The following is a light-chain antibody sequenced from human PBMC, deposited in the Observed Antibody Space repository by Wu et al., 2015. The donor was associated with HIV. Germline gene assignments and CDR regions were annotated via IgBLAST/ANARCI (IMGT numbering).Light chain of an antibody. CDR1: QSISSY. Sequence: DIQMTQSPSSLSASVGDGVTITCRASQSISSYLNWYQQKPGKVPKLLIYAASTLQSGVPSRFSGSGSGTDFTLTISSLQPEDFAIYYCQQSYSTSWTFGQGTKVEIK. CDR3: QQSYSTSWT. CDR2: AAS. V-gene: IGKV1-39*01. J-gene: IGKJ1*01.